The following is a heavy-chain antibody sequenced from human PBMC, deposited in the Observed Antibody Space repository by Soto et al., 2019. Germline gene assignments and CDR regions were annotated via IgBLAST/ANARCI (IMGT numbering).Heavy chain of an antibody. J-gene: IGHJ6*02. CDR2: IKQDGSEK. CDR1: GLTFSSYW. Sequence: EVQLVESGGGLVQPGGSLRLSCAASGLTFSSYWMSWVRQAPGKGLEWVANIKQDGSEKYYVDSVKGRFTISRDNARNSLYLQMNSLRAEDTAVYYCARVLYGMDVWDQGTTVTVSS. V-gene: IGHV3-7*03. CDR3: ARVLYGMDV.